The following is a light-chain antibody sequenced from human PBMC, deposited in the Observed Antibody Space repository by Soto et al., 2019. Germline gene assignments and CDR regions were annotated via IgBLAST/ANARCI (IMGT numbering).Light chain of an antibody. CDR3: QKYNSARSWT. V-gene: IGKV1-27*01. J-gene: IGKJ1*01. Sequence: QMTQSPSSLSASVGDRITITCRASQGISNYLAWYQQKPGKVPRLLIYAASTLHSGVPSRFSGSASGTDFTLTISSLEPEDVATYYCQKYNSARSWTFCQGTKVEIK. CDR2: AAS. CDR1: QGISNY.